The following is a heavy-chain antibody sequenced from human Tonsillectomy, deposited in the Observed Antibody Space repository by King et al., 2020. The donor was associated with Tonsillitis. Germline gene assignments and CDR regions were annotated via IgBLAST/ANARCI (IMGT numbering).Heavy chain of an antibody. CDR1: EFTVSTNY. Sequence: VQLVESGGGLVQPGGSLRLSCAASEFTVSTNYMSWVRQAPGKGLEWVSVVYDGGRTSYADSGKGRFTISRDSSKNTVYLQMNSLRAEDTAVYYCAGYFYDSSGYPGYWGQGTLVTVSS. CDR3: AGYFYDSSGYPGY. V-gene: IGHV3-66*01. J-gene: IGHJ4*02. D-gene: IGHD3-22*01. CDR2: VYDGGRT.